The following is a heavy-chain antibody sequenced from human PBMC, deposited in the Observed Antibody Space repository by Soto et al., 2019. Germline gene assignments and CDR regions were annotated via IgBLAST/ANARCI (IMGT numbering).Heavy chain of an antibody. J-gene: IGHJ4*02. CDR3: AREVGYGDFSAALLD. V-gene: IGHV1-69*01. CDR1: GGTFSSHS. CDR2: IITLFGTS. Sequence: VQLMQSGAEVKKPGSSVKVSCKASGGTFSSHSINWVRQAPGQGLEWMGGIITLFGTSNYAQNFQGRVTITADQSTSTAYMELNSLTSDGPAVYYCAREVGYGDFSAALLDWGQGTLVTVSS. D-gene: IGHD2-21*02.